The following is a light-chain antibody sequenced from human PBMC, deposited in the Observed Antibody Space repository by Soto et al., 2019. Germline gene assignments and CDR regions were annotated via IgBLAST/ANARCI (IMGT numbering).Light chain of an antibody. CDR1: QTITRW. Sequence: DIQMTQSPSTLSASVGDRVTITCRASQTITRWLAWHQQKPGKAPKVLIYDASSLESGVPSRFSGSGSGTEFTLTISSLQPEDSATYYCQQYNSYSTTFGQGTKV. CDR2: DAS. V-gene: IGKV1-5*01. CDR3: QQYNSYSTT. J-gene: IGKJ1*01.